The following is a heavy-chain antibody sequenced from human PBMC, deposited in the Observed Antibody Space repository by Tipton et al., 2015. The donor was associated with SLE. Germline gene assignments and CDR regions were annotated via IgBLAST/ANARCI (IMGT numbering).Heavy chain of an antibody. J-gene: IGHJ6*03. CDR1: GGSISSHY. CDR3: AREGVEQWLAFAGEVAYSYYMDV. D-gene: IGHD6-19*01. V-gene: IGHV4-34*01. Sequence: GLVKPSETLSLTCTVSGGSISSHYWSWIRQPPGKGLEWIGEINHSGSTNYNPSLKSRVTISVDTSKNQFSLKLSSVTAADTAVYYCAREGVEQWLAFAGEVAYSYYMDVWDKGTTVTVSS. CDR2: INHSGST.